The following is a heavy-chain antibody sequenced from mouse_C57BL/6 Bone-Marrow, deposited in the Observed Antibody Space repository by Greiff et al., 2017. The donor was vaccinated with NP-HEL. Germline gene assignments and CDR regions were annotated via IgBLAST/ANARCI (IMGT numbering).Heavy chain of an antibody. Sequence: QVQLQQPGAELVKPGASVKLSCKASGYTFTSYWMQWVKQRPGQGLEWIGEIDPSDSYTNYNQKFKGKATLTVDTSSSTAYMQLSSLTSEDSAVYYCARSSRDGYYDAMDYWGQGTSVTVSS. CDR3: ARSSRDGYYDAMDY. D-gene: IGHD2-3*01. CDR2: IDPSDSYT. V-gene: IGHV1-50*01. J-gene: IGHJ4*01. CDR1: GYTFTSYW.